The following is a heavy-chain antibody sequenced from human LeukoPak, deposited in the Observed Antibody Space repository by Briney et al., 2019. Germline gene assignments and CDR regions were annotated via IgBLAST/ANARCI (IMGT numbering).Heavy chain of an antibody. V-gene: IGHV3-30-3*01. CDR1: GFTFSSYA. CDR3: AKGCASYSSRASFDY. CDR2: ISYDGSNK. Sequence: AGGSLRLSCAASGFTFSSYAMHWVRQAPGKGLEWVAVISYDGSNKYYADSVKGRFTISRDNSKNTLYLQMNSLRAEDTAVYYCAKGCASYSSRASFDYWGQGTLVTVSS. D-gene: IGHD6-13*01. J-gene: IGHJ4*02.